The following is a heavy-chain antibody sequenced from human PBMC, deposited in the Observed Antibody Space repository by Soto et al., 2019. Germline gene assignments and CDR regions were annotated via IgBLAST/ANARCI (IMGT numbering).Heavy chain of an antibody. J-gene: IGHJ4*02. CDR2: IDHSGST. D-gene: IGHD5-18*01. CDR3: ASEWIHGY. V-gene: IGHV4-4*02. Sequence: QVQPQESGPGLVKPSGTLSLTCAVSGGSISSSKWWSWVRQPPGKGLEWIGEIDHSGSTNYNPSLKSRVTISVDKSENQVSLKLNSVTAADTAVYYCASEWIHGYRGQGTLVTVSS. CDR1: GGSISSSKW.